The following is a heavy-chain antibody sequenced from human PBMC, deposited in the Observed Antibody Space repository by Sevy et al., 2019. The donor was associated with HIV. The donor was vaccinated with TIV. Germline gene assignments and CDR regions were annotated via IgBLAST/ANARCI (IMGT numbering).Heavy chain of an antibody. CDR1: GYTFTGYY. D-gene: IGHD3-22*01. J-gene: IGHJ4*02. CDR2: INPNSGGT. V-gene: IGHV1-2*02. Sequence: ASVKVSCKASGYTFTGYYMHWVRQAPGQGLEWMGWINPNSGGTNYAQKFQGRVTMTRDTSISTAYMELSRLRSDDTAVYYCARDGRYYYDSSGYFYYWGQRTLVTVSS. CDR3: ARDGRYYYDSSGYFYY.